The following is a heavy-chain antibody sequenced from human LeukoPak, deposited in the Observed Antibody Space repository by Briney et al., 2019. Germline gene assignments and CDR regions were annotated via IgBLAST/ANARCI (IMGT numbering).Heavy chain of an antibody. V-gene: IGHV4-59*01. Sequence: SETLSLTCTVSGSSISSYYWSWIRQPLGKGLEWIGYIYYSGSTTYNPSLKSRVTMSVDTSNNQFSLKLSSVTAADTAVYYCATIINITMIDNYYMDVWGKGTTVTVSS. D-gene: IGHD3-22*01. CDR3: ATIINITMIDNYYMDV. CDR1: GSSISSYY. CDR2: IYYSGST. J-gene: IGHJ6*03.